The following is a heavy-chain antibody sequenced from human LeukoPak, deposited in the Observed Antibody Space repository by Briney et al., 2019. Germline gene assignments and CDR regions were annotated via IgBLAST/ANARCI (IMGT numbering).Heavy chain of an antibody. V-gene: IGHV4-59*08. CDR3: ARLVTSWYYYGSGAQGWFDP. CDR1: GGSISSYY. J-gene: IGHJ5*02. CDR2: IYYSGST. Sequence: SETLSLTCTVSGGSISSYYWSWIRQPPGKGLEWIGYIYYSGSTNYNPSLKSRVTISVDTSKNQFSLKLSSVTAADTAVYYCARLVTSWYYYGSGAQGWFDPWGQGTLVTVSS. D-gene: IGHD3-10*01.